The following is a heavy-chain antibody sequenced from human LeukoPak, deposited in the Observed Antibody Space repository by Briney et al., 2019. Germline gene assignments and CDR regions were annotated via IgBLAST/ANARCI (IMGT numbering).Heavy chain of an antibody. D-gene: IGHD7-27*01. CDR3: ARGSPGFYDAFDI. V-gene: IGHV4-59*01. CDR1: GGSISSYY. J-gene: IGHJ3*02. Sequence: RTSETLSLTCTVSGGSISSYYWSWIRQPPGKGLEWIGYIYYSGSTNYNPSLKSRVTISVDTSKNQFSLKLSSVTAADTAVYYCARGSPGFYDAFDIWXXXTMVTVSS. CDR2: IYYSGST.